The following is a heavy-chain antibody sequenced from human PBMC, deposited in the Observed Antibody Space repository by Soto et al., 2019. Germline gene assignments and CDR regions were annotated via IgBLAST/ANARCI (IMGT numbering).Heavy chain of an antibody. V-gene: IGHV1-2*04. D-gene: IGHD3-3*01. J-gene: IGHJ6*02. Sequence: QVQLVQSGAEVKKPGASVKVSCKASGYTFTGYYMHWVRQAPGQGLEWMGGINPNSGGTNYAQKLQGWVTMTRDTSISTAYMELSRLRSDDTAVYYCARDRTEYDFWSGYYRNYYYYGMDVWGQGTTVTVSS. CDR1: GYTFTGYY. CDR2: INPNSGGT. CDR3: ARDRTEYDFWSGYYRNYYYYGMDV.